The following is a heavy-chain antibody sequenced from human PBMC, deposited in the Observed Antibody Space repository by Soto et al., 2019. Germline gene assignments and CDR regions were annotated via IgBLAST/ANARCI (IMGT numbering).Heavy chain of an antibody. CDR3: ARCFSGNYPSRPEEQYYFDS. D-gene: IGHD1-26*01. CDR1: GDSIRSYY. CDR2: IYYSGYT. V-gene: IGHV4-59*01. J-gene: IGHJ4*02. Sequence: SETLSLTCTVSGDSIRSYYCSWIRQPPGKGLEWIGYIYYSGYTSYNPSLKSRVTISVDTSKNQFSLKLNSVTAADTAVYYCARCFSGNYPSRPEEQYYFDSWGQGTQVTVSS.